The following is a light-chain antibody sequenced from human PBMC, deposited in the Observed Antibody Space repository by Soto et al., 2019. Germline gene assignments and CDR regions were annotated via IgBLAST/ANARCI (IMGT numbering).Light chain of an antibody. V-gene: IGLV2-11*01. Sequence: QSALTQPRSVSGSPKQSVTTSCTGTNSDIGGYNYVSWYQQHPGKAPKVMIYDVSRRPSGVPDRFSGSKSGNTASLTISGLQAEDEADYYCCSYAGRYTFWVFGGGTKLTVL. CDR2: DVS. CDR1: NSDIGGYNY. CDR3: CSYAGRYTFWV. J-gene: IGLJ3*02.